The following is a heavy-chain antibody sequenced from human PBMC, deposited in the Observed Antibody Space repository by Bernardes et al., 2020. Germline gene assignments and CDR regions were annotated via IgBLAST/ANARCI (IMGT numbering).Heavy chain of an antibody. CDR2: ISESGTNI. J-gene: IGHJ4*02. D-gene: IGHD5-12*01. Sequence: RGSLRLSYATSGFTFSDYYMAWIRQGSGEGLEWFSYISESGTNIYHADSVKGRFTISRDNAKNSLYLQMSSLRAEDTADYYCATVESITITYWGQGTLVTVYS. CDR1: GFTFSDYY. V-gene: IGHV3-11*01. CDR3: ATVESITITY.